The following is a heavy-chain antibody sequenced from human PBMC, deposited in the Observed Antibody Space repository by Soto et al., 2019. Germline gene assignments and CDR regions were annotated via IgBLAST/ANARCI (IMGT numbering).Heavy chain of an antibody. Sequence: PGGSLRLSCTASGFTFGDYAMSWVRQAPGKRLECVGFIRSEAYGWTTEYAASVKGRFTISRDDSKSIAYLQMNSLRTEDTAVYYCTRAGGSGWGYYFDYWGQGTQVTVSS. J-gene: IGHJ4*02. CDR3: TRAGGSGWGYYFDY. V-gene: IGHV3-49*04. CDR2: IRSEAYGWTT. CDR1: GFTFGDYA. D-gene: IGHD6-19*01.